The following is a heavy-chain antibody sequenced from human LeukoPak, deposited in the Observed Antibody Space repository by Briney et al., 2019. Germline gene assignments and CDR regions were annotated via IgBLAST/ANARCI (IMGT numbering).Heavy chain of an antibody. J-gene: IGHJ4*02. V-gene: IGHV3-30*02. CDR2: IRYDGSNK. D-gene: IGHD2-21*02. Sequence: GGSLRLSCAASGFTFSSYGMHWVRQAPGKGLEWVAFIRYDGSNKYYADSVKGRFTISRDNSKNTLYLQMNSLRAEDTAVYYCAKDGTRASRVVTAIYFDYWGQGTLVTVSS. CDR3: AKDGTRASRVVTAIYFDY. CDR1: GFTFSSYG.